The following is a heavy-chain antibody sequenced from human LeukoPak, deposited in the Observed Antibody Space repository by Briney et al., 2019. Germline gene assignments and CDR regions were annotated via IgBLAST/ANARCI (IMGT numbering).Heavy chain of an antibody. V-gene: IGHV3-7*01. J-gene: IGHJ4*02. CDR1: GFSLSRYW. CDR2: IRQDGDEK. CDR3: AREGDTSPGLDY. Sequence: PGGSLRLSCTASGFSLSRYWKSWVRQAPGKGLEWVANIRQDGDEKHYVDSVKGRLTISRDNAKNSVYLQMTSLRAEDTAVYFCAREGDTSPGLDYWGQGALVTVSS.